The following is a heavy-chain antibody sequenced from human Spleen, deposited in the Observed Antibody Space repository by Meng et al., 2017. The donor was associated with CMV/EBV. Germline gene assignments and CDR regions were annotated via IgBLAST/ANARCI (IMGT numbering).Heavy chain of an antibody. Sequence: GGSLRLSCAASGFSFSTYGIHWVRQAPGKGLEWVAFVRYDGIEEYYTATMWGRFTISRDNSKSTVYLQMRSLRAEDTALYYCAKDGGSYYVAPAYWGEGTLVTVSS. CDR3: AKDGGSYYVAPAY. J-gene: IGHJ4*02. D-gene: IGHD1-26*01. V-gene: IGHV3-30*02. CDR2: VRYDGIEE. CDR1: GFSFSTYG.